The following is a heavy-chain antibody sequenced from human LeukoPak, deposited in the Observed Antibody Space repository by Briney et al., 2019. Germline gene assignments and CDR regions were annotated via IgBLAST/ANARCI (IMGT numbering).Heavy chain of an antibody. CDR2: INHSGST. D-gene: IGHD3-22*01. CDR1: GGSFSGYY. J-gene: IGHJ4*02. Sequence: SETLSLTCAVYGGSFSGYYWSWIRQPPGKGLEWIGEINHSGSTNYNPSLKSRVTISVGTSKNQFSLKLSSVTAADTAVYYCARGDSSGYYGIDYWGQGTLVTVSS. CDR3: ARGDSSGYYGIDY. V-gene: IGHV4-34*01.